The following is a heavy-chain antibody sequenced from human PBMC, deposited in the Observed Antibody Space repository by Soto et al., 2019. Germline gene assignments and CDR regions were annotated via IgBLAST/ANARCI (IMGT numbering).Heavy chain of an antibody. J-gene: IGHJ4*02. Sequence: PSETLSLTCTVSGGSISSGGYYWSWIRQHPGKGLEWIGYIYYSGSTYYNPSLKSRVTISVDTSKNQFSLKLSSVTAADTAVYYCARSGWETLAHFDYWGQGTLVTVSS. D-gene: IGHD1-26*01. CDR3: ARSGWETLAHFDY. CDR1: GGSISSGGYY. V-gene: IGHV4-31*02. CDR2: IYYSGST.